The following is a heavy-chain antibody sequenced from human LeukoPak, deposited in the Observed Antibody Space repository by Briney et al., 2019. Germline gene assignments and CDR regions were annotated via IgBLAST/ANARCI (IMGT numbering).Heavy chain of an antibody. CDR3: ARGYYDSSTVFSYYYYMDV. CDR2: IYYSGST. Sequence: PSETLSLTCTVSGGSISSYYWSWIRQPPGKGLEWIGYIYYSGSTNYNPSLKSRVTISVDTSKNQFSLKLSSVTAADTAVYYCARGYYDSSTVFSYYYYMDVWGKGTTVTVSS. D-gene: IGHD3-22*01. J-gene: IGHJ6*03. V-gene: IGHV4-59*01. CDR1: GGSISSYY.